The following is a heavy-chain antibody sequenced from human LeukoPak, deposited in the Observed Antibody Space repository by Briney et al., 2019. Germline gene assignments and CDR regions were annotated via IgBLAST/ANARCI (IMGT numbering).Heavy chain of an antibody. CDR3: AKLLAVTNSYYFNY. J-gene: IGHJ4*02. CDR2: ISGSGSGGST. D-gene: IGHD6-19*01. V-gene: IGHV3-23*01. Sequence: PGGSLRLSCAASGFTFSSYAMSWVRQAPGKGLEWVSTISGSGSGGSTYYADSVKGRFTISRDNSKDTLYLQMNSLRAEATAVYYCAKLLAVTNSYYFNYWGQGTLVTVSS. CDR1: GFTFSSYA.